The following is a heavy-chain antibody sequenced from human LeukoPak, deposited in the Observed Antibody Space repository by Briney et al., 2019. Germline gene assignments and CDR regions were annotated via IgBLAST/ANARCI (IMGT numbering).Heavy chain of an antibody. D-gene: IGHD1-26*01. CDR3: ARDKWEPRYAFDI. CDR1: GYTFTIYY. CDR2: INPSGGST. J-gene: IGHJ3*02. Sequence: GASVKVSCKASGYTFTIYYIHWVRQAPGQGLEWMGLINPSGGSTNYAQKFQGRVTMTRDTSTSTVYMELSSLRSEDTAVYYCARDKWEPRYAFDIWGQGTMVTVSS. V-gene: IGHV1-46*01.